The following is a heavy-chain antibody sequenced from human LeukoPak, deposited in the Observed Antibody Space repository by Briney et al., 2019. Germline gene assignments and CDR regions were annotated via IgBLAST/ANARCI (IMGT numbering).Heavy chain of an antibody. Sequence: GGSLRLSCAASGFTFSSYAMSWVRQAPGKGLEWVSAISGSSGSTYYADSVKGRFTISRDNSKNTLYLQMNSLRAEDTAVYYCAKGGAATRYGMDVWGQGTTVTVSS. V-gene: IGHV3-23*01. D-gene: IGHD2-15*01. CDR2: ISGSSGST. CDR3: AKGGAATRYGMDV. J-gene: IGHJ6*02. CDR1: GFTFSSYA.